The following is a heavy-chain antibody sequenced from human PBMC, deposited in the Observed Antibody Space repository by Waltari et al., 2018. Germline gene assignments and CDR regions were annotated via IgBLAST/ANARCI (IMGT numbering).Heavy chain of an antibody. J-gene: IGHJ3*01. V-gene: IGHV3-53*02. CDR3: VSRSSDYPNAFDL. CDR1: GFIVSSSC. CDR2: IYSGGTT. Sequence: EVHLVETGGALIQPGGSLRLSCATSGFIVSSSCMSWVRQAPGKGLAWVSVIYSGGTTYYADSVKGRFTISRDNSKNTLYLQMSSVRAEDTAVYYCVSRSSDYPNAFDLWGQGTIVTVSS. D-gene: IGHD3-22*01.